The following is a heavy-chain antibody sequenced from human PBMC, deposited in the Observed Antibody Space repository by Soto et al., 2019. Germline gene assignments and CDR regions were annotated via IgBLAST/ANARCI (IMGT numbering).Heavy chain of an antibody. J-gene: IGHJ5*02. CDR2: ISAYNGDT. CDR3: SRDQEYSTSGLYWFDL. Sequence: ASVKVSCKASGYTFTSFGMTWVRQAPGQELEWMGWISAYNGDTNYAPRLQGRVTMTTDTSTTTVYMELKNLKSDDTAVYYCSRDQEYSTSGLYWFDLWGQGTLVTVSS. V-gene: IGHV1-18*04. D-gene: IGHD6-6*01. CDR1: GYTFTSFG.